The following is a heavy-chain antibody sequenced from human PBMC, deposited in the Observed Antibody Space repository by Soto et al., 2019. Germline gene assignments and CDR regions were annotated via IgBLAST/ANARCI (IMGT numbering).Heavy chain of an antibody. J-gene: IGHJ6*02. CDR2: INPNSGDT. D-gene: IGHD1-26*01. V-gene: IGHV1-2*02. Sequence: QVQLVQSGTEVKGPGDSVKVSCKASGYTFTGYYVHWVRQAPGPGLEWMGWINPNSGDTYLAQRFQGRVTMKREPTVGAAYMELRGLTSDDTAEYYCAKGGAIVAAGTRVYRYNAMDVWGQGTTVSVSS. CDR1: GYTFTGYY. CDR3: AKGGAIVAAGTRVYRYNAMDV.